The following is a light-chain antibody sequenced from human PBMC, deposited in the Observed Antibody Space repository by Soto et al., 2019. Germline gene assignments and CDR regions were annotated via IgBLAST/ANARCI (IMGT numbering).Light chain of an antibody. CDR2: HAS. CDR1: QSSSNR. Sequence: DIKISQSPSSLPATVDDKVTIICRARQSSSNRLAWYQQKPGTAPKLLIYHASTLESGVPSRFSGSGSGTEFTLTISSLQPDDFATYYCQQYNSYSFGQGTKV. V-gene: IGKV1-5*02. CDR3: QQYNSYS. J-gene: IGKJ1*01.